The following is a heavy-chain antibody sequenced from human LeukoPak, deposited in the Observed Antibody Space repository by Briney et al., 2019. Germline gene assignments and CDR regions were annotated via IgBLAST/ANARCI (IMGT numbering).Heavy chain of an antibody. CDR3: ARRDSNTGFDY. V-gene: IGHV1-18*01. D-gene: IGHD5-18*01. J-gene: IGHJ4*02. Sequence: ASVKVSCKASGYTFTSYAITWVRQAPGQGLEWMGWISAYIGNTKYAQQFQGRVTMTTDTPTSTAYMDLRSLRSDDTAVYYCARRDSNTGFDYWGQGTLVTVSS. CDR2: ISAYIGNT. CDR1: GYTFTSYA.